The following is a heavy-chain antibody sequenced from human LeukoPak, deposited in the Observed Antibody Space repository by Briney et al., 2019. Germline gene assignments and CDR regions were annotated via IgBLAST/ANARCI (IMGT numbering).Heavy chain of an antibody. CDR1: GGTFSSYA. V-gene: IGHV1-69*05. D-gene: IGHD5-24*01. J-gene: IGHJ6*03. CDR3: ARFRDGRYYYMDV. CDR2: IIPIFGTA. Sequence: SAKVSCKASGGTFSSYAISWVRQAPGQGLEWMGGIIPIFGTANYAQKFQGRVTITTDESTSTAYMELSSLRSEDTAVYYCARFRDGRYYYMDVWGKGTTVTVSS.